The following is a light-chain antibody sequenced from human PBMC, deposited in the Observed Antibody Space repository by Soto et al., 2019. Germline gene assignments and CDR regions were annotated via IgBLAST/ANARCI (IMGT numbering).Light chain of an antibody. CDR1: SSNIGSYYD. V-gene: IGLV1-40*01. J-gene: IGLJ2*01. Sequence: QSVLTQPPSVSGAPGQRVTIPCTGSSSNIGSYYDVHWYQQLPGTVPKLLIYGDNNRPSGVPDRFSDSKSGTSASLAITGLQAEDEANYYCQSYDSSLSHVVFGGGTKLTVL. CDR3: QSYDSSLSHVV. CDR2: GDN.